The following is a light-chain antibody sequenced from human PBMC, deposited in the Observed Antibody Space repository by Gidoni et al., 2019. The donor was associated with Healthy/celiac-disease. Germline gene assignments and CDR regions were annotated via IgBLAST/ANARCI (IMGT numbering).Light chain of an antibody. CDR3: QQYYSYPHT. CDR2: AAS. Sequence: AIRLTQSPSSLSASTGDRVTITWRASQGISSYLAWYQQKPGKAPKLLIYAASTLQSGVPSRFSGSGSGTDFTLTISCLQSEDFATYYCQQYYSYPHTFGGGTKVEIK. CDR1: QGISSY. J-gene: IGKJ4*01. V-gene: IGKV1-8*01.